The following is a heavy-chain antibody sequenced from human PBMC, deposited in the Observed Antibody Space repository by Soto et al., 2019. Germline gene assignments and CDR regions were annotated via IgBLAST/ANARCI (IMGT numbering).Heavy chain of an antibody. Sequence: SETLSLTCTVSGGSISSYYWSWIRQPPGKGLEWIGYIYYSGSTYYNPSLKSRVTISVDTSKNQFSLKVSSVTAADTAVYYCARCLIGVSYGMDVWGQGTTVTVSS. J-gene: IGHJ6*02. CDR2: IYYSGST. V-gene: IGHV4-59*06. D-gene: IGHD2-2*01. CDR1: GGSISSYY. CDR3: ARCLIGVSYGMDV.